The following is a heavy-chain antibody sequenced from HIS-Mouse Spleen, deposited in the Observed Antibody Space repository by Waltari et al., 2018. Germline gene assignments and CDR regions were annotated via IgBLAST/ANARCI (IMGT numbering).Heavy chain of an antibody. CDR3: VSKDTAMAVDAFDI. D-gene: IGHD5-18*01. V-gene: IGHV3-11*01. CDR1: GFTFSDYY. CDR2: ISSSGSTI. Sequence: QVQLVESGGGLVKPGGSLRLSCAASGFTFSDYYMSWIRQAPGKGLEWVSYISSSGSTIYYADSVKGRFTISRDNAKNSLYLQMNSLRAEDTAVYYCVSKDTAMAVDAFDIWGQGTMVTVSS. J-gene: IGHJ3*02.